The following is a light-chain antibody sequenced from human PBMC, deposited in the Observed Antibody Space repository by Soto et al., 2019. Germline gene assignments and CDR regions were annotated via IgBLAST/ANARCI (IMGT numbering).Light chain of an antibody. Sequence: DIQMTQSPSSVSASVGDRVTITCRASQGISTWLVWYQQKPGKAPKLLIYAAFNLHSGVPSRFSGNGTGTDFTLTISSLQPEDFATYYCQQAHSFPLTFGGGTKVEIK. CDR2: AAF. CDR1: QGISTW. J-gene: IGKJ4*01. CDR3: QQAHSFPLT. V-gene: IGKV1-12*01.